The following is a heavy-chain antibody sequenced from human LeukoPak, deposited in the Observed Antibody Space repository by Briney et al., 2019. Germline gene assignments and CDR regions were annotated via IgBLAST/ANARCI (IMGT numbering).Heavy chain of an antibody. V-gene: IGHV4-4*07. D-gene: IGHD2-2*02. J-gene: IGHJ4*02. CDR3: ARQLGLLYTLDY. Sequence: SETLSLTCTVSGGSVSNYFWSWIRQPAEKGLEWIGRIYTSGSTNYNPSLKSRVTISVDTTKNQFSLKLSSVTAADTAVYYCARQLGLLYTLDYWGQGTLVTVSS. CDR2: IYTSGST. CDR1: GGSVSNYF.